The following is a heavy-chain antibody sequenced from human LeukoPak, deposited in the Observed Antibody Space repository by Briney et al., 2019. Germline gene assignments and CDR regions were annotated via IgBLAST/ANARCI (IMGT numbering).Heavy chain of an antibody. D-gene: IGHD1/OR15-1a*01. J-gene: IGHJ4*02. Sequence: PSGTLSLTCTVSGGSISSSSYYWGWIRQPPGKGLEWIGSIYYSGSTYYNPSLKSRVTISVDTSKNQFSLKLSSVTAADTAVYYCARLVALGQAYWGQGTLVTVSS. CDR1: GGSISSSSYY. CDR2: IYYSGST. CDR3: ARLVALGQAY. V-gene: IGHV4-39*01.